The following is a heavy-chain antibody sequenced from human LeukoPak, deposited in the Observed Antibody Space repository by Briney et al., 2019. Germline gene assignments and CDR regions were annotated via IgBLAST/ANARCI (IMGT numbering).Heavy chain of an antibody. Sequence: GGSLRLSCAASGFTFSSYAMSWVRQAPGKGLEWVSSISSGSNYIYYADSVKGRFTISRDNAKNSLYLQMNSLRAEDTAVYYCARDLMATNLFDYWGQGTLVTVSS. J-gene: IGHJ4*02. CDR3: ARDLMATNLFDY. D-gene: IGHD5-12*01. V-gene: IGHV3-21*01. CDR2: ISSGSNYI. CDR1: GFTFSSYA.